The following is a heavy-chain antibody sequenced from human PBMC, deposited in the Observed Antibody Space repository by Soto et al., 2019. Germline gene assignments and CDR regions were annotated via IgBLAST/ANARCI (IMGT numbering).Heavy chain of an antibody. Sequence: EGQLLQSGGALVPPGGSLRLSCAASGFTFSTYAMSWVRQAPGKGLEWVSGLSGSGTSTYYADSVRGRFIISRDNSKNTLYLQMNSLRAEDTAIYHCAKERHCDGVDLRNWFDPWGQGALVAVSS. D-gene: IGHD3-3*01. V-gene: IGHV3-23*01. J-gene: IGHJ5*02. CDR1: GFTFSTYA. CDR2: LSGSGTST. CDR3: AKERHCDGVDLRNWFDP.